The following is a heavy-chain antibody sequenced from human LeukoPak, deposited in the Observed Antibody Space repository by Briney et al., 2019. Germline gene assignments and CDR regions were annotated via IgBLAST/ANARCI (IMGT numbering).Heavy chain of an antibody. CDR2: IYSGGST. Sequence: SGGSLRLSCAASGFTFSNYAMSWVRQAPGKGLEWVSVIYSGGSTYYADSVKGRFTISRDNSKNTLYLQMNSLRAEDTAVYYCAAAAAPDLYYYYGMDVWGQGTTVTVSS. D-gene: IGHD6-13*01. V-gene: IGHV3-53*01. CDR1: GFTFSNYA. CDR3: AAAAAPDLYYYYGMDV. J-gene: IGHJ6*02.